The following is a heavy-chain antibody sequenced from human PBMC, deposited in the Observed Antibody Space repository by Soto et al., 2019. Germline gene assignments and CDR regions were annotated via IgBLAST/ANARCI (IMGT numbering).Heavy chain of an antibody. Sequence: PGGSLRLPCAASGFTFSDYYMSWIRQAPGKGLEWVSYISSRSSTIFYAASVKGRFTVSRDDSKSSLYLQMNSLKTEDTAVYYCARVVIVGTSYYFDYWGQGTLVTVSS. D-gene: IGHD5-12*01. V-gene: IGHV3-11*01. CDR2: ISSRSSTI. CDR1: GFTFSDYY. J-gene: IGHJ4*02. CDR3: ARVVIVGTSYYFDY.